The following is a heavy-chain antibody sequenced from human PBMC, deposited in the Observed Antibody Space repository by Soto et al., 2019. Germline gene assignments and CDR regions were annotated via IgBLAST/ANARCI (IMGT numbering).Heavy chain of an antibody. J-gene: IGHJ4*02. D-gene: IGHD6-19*01. CDR2: LFYTGTT. Sequence: PSETLSLTCTVSGGSISSYSWSWIRQSPEKRLEWIGCLFYTGTTKYNPSLKSRVTMSADTSKNQFSLKLTSVTAADSAVYYCATDQAGYYFDYWGQGTVVT. V-gene: IGHV4-59*01. CDR3: ATDQAGYYFDY. CDR1: GGSISSYS.